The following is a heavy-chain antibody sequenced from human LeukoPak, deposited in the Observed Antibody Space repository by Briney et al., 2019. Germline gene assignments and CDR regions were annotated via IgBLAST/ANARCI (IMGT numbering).Heavy chain of an antibody. Sequence: SETLSLTCTVSGGSISSYYWSWIRQPPGKGLEWIGYIYYSGSTNYNPSLKSRVTISVDTSKNQFSLKLSSVTAADTAVYYCARHGSGWSGPVWYFDLWGRGTLVTVSS. CDR1: GGSISSYY. V-gene: IGHV4-59*08. CDR3: ARHGSGWSGPVWYFDL. D-gene: IGHD6-19*01. J-gene: IGHJ2*01. CDR2: IYYSGST.